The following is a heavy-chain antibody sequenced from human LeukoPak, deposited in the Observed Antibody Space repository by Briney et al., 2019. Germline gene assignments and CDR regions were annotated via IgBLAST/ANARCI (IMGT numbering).Heavy chain of an antibody. CDR2: TNSDGSTT. J-gene: IGHJ6*02. Sequence: GSLRLSCAASGFTFSNYWMHWVRQAPGKGLVWVSRTNSDGSTTGHADSVKGRFTISRDNAKNTLFLQLNSLRVEDTAMYYCGRGNYYGVDIWGQGTTVTVSS. CDR1: GFTFSNYW. CDR3: GRGNYYGVDI. V-gene: IGHV3-74*01.